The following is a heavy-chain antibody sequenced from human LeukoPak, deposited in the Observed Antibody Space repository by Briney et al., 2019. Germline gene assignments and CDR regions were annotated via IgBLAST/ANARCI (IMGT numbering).Heavy chain of an antibody. D-gene: IGHD6-13*01. CDR1: GFTISSYT. V-gene: IGHV3-21*04. CDR3: ARDLRRGSSSWYVSGGDY. Sequence: GGSLRLSCAASGFTISSYTMKWVRRAPGKGLEWVSSISTSSSYIYFAESVKGRFTISRDNARNSLYLQMNSLRSDDTAVYYCARDLRRGSSSWYVSGGDYWGQGTLVTVSS. J-gene: IGHJ4*02. CDR2: ISTSSSYI.